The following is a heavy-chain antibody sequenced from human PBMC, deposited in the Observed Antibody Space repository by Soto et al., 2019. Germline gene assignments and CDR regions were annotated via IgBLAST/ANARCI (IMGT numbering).Heavy chain of an antibody. CDR2: IYSSGST. D-gene: IGHD5-18*01. CDR1: GFTVSSNY. V-gene: IGHV3-53*01. Sequence: GGSLRLSCAASGFTVSSNYMSWVRQAPGKGLEWVSVIYSSGSTYYADSVKGRFTISRDDSKNTLYLQMNSLRAEDTAVYYRARDTAMVTTRGNYYYYGMDVWGQGTTVT. CDR3: ARDTAMVTTRGNYYYYGMDV. J-gene: IGHJ6*02.